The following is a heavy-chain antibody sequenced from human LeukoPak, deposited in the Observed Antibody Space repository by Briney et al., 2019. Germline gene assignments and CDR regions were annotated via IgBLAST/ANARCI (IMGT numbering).Heavy chain of an antibody. CDR2: ISGSGGST. V-gene: IGHV3-23*01. CDR1: GFTFSSYA. D-gene: IGHD3-3*01. J-gene: IGHJ4*02. Sequence: GGSLRLSCAASGFTFSSYAMSWVRQAPGKGLEWVSAISGSGGSTYYADSVKGRFTISRDNSKNTLYLQMNSLRAEDAAVYYCAKKPLLTIFGVADRDYWGQGTLVTVSS. CDR3: AKKPLLTIFGVADRDY.